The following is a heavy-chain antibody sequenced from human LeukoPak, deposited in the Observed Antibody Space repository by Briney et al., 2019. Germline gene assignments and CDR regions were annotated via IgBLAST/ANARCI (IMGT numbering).Heavy chain of an antibody. CDR1: GFSISSGYY. CDR2: IYHSGST. V-gene: IGHV4-38-2*02. CDR3: ATSWRLYGSGRSYAFDI. D-gene: IGHD3-10*01. J-gene: IGHJ3*02. Sequence: SETLSLTCTVSGFSISSGYYWGWIRQPPGMGLEWIGTIYHSGSTNYNPSLKSRVTMSVDTSKNQFSLKLSSVTAADTAVYYCATSWRLYGSGRSYAFDIWGQGTMVTVSS.